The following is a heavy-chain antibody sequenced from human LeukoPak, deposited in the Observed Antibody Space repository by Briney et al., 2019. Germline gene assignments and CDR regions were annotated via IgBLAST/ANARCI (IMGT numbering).Heavy chain of an antibody. D-gene: IGHD6-19*01. V-gene: IGHV3-23*01. CDR2: ISGSGGST. J-gene: IGHJ4*02. CDR1: GFTFSSYW. CDR3: AKGSSGWYFDY. Sequence: GGSLRLSCAASGFTFSSYWMSWVRQAPGKGLEWVSAISGSGGSTYYADSAKGRFTISRDNSKNTLYLQMNSLRAEDTAVYFCAKGSSGWYFDYWGQGTLVTVSS.